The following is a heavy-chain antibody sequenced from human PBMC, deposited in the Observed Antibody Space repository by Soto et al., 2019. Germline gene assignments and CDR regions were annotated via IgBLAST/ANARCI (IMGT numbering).Heavy chain of an antibody. V-gene: IGHV4-4*02. CDR3: VRSFGWYAIDY. CDR2: ISHIGSV. J-gene: IGHJ4*02. D-gene: IGHD6-19*01. Sequence: QVLLQESGPGLVQPSGTLSLSCAVSGVSISSNYYWGWVRQSPGKGLEWLGDISHIGSVNYSPSPMXXVTISMDRSENQFSLKRNSVTAADPAVYYCVRSFGWYAIDYWGQGTLVIVSS. CDR1: GVSISSNYY.